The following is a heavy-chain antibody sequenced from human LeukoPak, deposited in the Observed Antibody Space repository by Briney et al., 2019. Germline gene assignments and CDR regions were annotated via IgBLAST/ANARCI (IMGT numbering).Heavy chain of an antibody. Sequence: GESLKISWKGSGCSFTSYWIGWVRHMPGKGLEWMGIMYPGDSDTRYSPSFQGQVTISADKSISTAYLQWSSLKASDTAMYYCARRIIKNYYDSSGYYQDPYNWFDPWGQGTLVTVSS. CDR2: MYPGDSDT. CDR3: ARRIIKNYYDSSGYYQDPYNWFDP. CDR1: GCSFTSYW. V-gene: IGHV5-51*01. D-gene: IGHD3-22*01. J-gene: IGHJ5*02.